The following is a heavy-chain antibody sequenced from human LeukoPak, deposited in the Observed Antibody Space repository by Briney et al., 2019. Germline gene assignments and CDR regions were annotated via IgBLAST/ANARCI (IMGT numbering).Heavy chain of an antibody. V-gene: IGHV4-59*01. J-gene: IGHJ1*01. CDR1: GGSISSYY. CDR2: IYYSGST. CDR3: ARDSGFRDRYCSGGSCYHYFQH. D-gene: IGHD2-15*01. Sequence: SGPTLVKPSETLSLTCTVSGGSISSYYWSWIRQPPGKGLEWIGYIYYSGSTNYNPSLKSRVTISVDTSKNQFSLKLSSVTAADTAVYYCARDSGFRDRYCSGGSCYHYFQHWGQGTLVTVSS.